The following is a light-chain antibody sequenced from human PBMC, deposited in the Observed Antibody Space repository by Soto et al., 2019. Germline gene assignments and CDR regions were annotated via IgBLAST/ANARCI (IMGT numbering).Light chain of an antibody. Sequence: QSALTKPASVSGSPGQSITISCTGTSSNVGGYNYVSWYQQHPGKAPKLMIYDVSYRPSGVSNRFSGSKSGNTASLTISGLQAEDEADDYCSSYTSSTTVVFGGGTKLTVL. V-gene: IGLV2-14*01. CDR1: SSNVGGYNY. CDR3: SSYTSSTTVV. J-gene: IGLJ2*01. CDR2: DVS.